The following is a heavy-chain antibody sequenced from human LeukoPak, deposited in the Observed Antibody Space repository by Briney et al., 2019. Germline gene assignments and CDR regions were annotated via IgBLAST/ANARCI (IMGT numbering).Heavy chain of an antibody. Sequence: GGSLRLSCAASGFIFKTYEMNWVRQAPGKGLEWISYISSSGSTIYYADSVKGRFTISRDNAKNSLYLQMNSLRAEDTAVYYYAREGWTFDYWGQGTLVTVSS. CDR1: GFIFKTYE. CDR3: AREGWTFDY. CDR2: ISSSGSTI. J-gene: IGHJ4*02. D-gene: IGHD6-19*01. V-gene: IGHV3-48*03.